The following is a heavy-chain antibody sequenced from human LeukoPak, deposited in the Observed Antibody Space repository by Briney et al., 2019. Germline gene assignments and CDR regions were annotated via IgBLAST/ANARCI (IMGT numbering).Heavy chain of an antibody. D-gene: IGHD2-15*01. CDR2: ISAYNGNT. Sequence: ASVKVSCKASGYTFASYGISWVRQAPGQGLEWMGWISAYNGNTNYAQKLQGRVTMPTDTSTSTAYMELRSLRSDDTAVYYCAIHCSGGSCHFDYWGQGTLVTVSS. CDR1: GYTFASYG. V-gene: IGHV1-18*01. CDR3: AIHCSGGSCHFDY. J-gene: IGHJ4*02.